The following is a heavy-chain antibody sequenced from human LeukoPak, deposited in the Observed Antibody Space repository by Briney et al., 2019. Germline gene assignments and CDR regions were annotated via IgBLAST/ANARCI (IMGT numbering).Heavy chain of an antibody. D-gene: IGHD3-22*01. CDR3: ARDHHRRLYDSQARDTFDI. Sequence: GGTLRLSCAASGFIFSSHGMNWVRQAPGKGLEWVSGISPSGDITYYADSVKGRFAISRDNAKNSLYLQMNSLRAEDTAVYYCARDHHRRLYDSQARDTFDIWGQGTMVTVSS. V-gene: IGHV3-23*01. CDR2: ISPSGDIT. CDR1: GFIFSSHG. J-gene: IGHJ3*02.